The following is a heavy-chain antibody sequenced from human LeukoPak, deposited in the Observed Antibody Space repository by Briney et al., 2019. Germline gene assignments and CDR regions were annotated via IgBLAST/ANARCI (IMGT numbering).Heavy chain of an antibody. CDR1: GFAFSSYS. V-gene: IGHV3-21*01. CDR3: ARDLGSGYYRPFDY. D-gene: IGHD3-22*01. J-gene: IGHJ4*02. Sequence: GGSLRLSCAASGFAFSSYSMNWVRQAPGKGLEWVSSIRSSSSYIYYADSVKGRFTISRGNAKNSLYLQMNSLRAEDTAVYYCARDLGSGYYRPFDYWGQGTLVTVSS. CDR2: IRSSSSYI.